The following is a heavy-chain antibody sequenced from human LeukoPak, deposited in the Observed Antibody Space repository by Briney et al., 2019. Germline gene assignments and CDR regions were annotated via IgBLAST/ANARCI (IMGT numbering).Heavy chain of an antibody. CDR2: INSDGSST. CDR1: GFTFSSYW. J-gene: IGHJ5*02. V-gene: IGHV3-74*01. Sequence: PGGSLRLSCAASGFTFSSYWMHWVRQAPGKGLVWVSRINSDGSSTSYADSVKGRFNISRDNAENTFYLQMNSLRAEDTAVYYCARVTLGYCSSTSCREGTWFDPWGQGTLVTVSS. CDR3: ARVTLGYCSSTSCREGTWFDP. D-gene: IGHD2-2*01.